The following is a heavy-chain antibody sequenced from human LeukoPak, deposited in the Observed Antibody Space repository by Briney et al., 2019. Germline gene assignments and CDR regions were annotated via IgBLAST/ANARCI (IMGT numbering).Heavy chain of an antibody. D-gene: IGHD6-19*01. CDR2: ISSSSSYI. J-gene: IGHJ3*02. V-gene: IGHV3-21*01. Sequence: GGSLRLSCAASGFTFSSYSMNWVRQAPGKGLEWVSSISSSSSYIYYADSVKGRFTISRDNAKSSLYLQMNSLRAEDTAVYYCARGGYSSGWYVAFDIWGQGTMVTVSS. CDR1: GFTFSSYS. CDR3: ARGGYSSGWYVAFDI.